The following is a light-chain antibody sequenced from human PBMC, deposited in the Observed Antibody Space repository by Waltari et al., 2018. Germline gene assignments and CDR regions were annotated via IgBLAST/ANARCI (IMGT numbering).Light chain of an antibody. J-gene: IGKJ1*01. CDR1: QSIIKS. Sequence: EIVLTQSPGTLSLSPGERATLSCRASQSIIKSLAWYQKKPGQAPRLLIYHTSIRAAGIPDRFSGSGSGTDFSLFISRLEPEDFAVYYCQHYVSLPATFGQGTKVEIK. V-gene: IGKV3-20*01. CDR2: HTS. CDR3: QHYVSLPAT.